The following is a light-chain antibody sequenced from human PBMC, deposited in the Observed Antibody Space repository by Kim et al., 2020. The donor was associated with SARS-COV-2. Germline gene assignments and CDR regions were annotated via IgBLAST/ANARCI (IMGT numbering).Light chain of an antibody. CDR1: SSDVGSYNR. CDR2: EVS. Sequence: QFALTQPPSVSGSPGQSVTISCTGTSSDVGSYNRVSWYQQPPGTAPKLMIYEVSNRPSGVPDRFSGSKSGNTASLTISGLQAEDEADYYCSSYTSSSTWVFGGGTQLTVL. J-gene: IGLJ3*02. CDR3: SSYTSSSTWV. V-gene: IGLV2-18*02.